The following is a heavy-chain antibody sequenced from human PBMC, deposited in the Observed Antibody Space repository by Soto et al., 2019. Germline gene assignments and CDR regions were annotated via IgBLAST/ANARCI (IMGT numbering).Heavy chain of an antibody. CDR1: GGTFSSYA. CDR3: ARDHNRSCSGGSCYDRAFDS. CDR2: IIPSFGTA. J-gene: IGHJ5*01. Sequence: QVQLVQSGAEVTKPGSSVTVSCKASGGTFSSYAISWVRQAPGQGLEGLGGIIPSFGTANYAQKFQGRVTITADESTSTAYMELSSLRSEDTAVYYCARDHNRSCSGGSCYDRAFDSWGQGTLVTVSS. V-gene: IGHV1-69*01. D-gene: IGHD2-15*01.